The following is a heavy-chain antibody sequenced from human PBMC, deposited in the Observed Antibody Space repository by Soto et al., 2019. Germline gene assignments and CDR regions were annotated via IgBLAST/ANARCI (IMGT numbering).Heavy chain of an antibody. V-gene: IGHV5-51*01. CDR2: IYPGDSDT. CDR3: ARNSLYDSGPDY. D-gene: IGHD3-22*01. J-gene: IGHJ4*02. Sequence: GESLKISCKGSGYRFTNYWIGWVRQMPGKGLEWMGIIYPGDSDTRYSPSFEGQVSISADKSITTAYLQWSSLKASDTAMYYCARNSLYDSGPDYWGQGTLVTVSS. CDR1: GYRFTNYW.